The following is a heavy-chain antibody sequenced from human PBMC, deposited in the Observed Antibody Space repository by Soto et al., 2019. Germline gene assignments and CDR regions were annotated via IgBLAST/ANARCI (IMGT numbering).Heavy chain of an antibody. D-gene: IGHD3-22*01. CDR1: GFTFSSYV. Sequence: PGGSRRLSCGASGFTFSSYVMHGGRQAPGKGLEWVAVIWYDGRNTYYADSVKGRFTISRDNSKNTLYLQMNSLRAEDTAVYYCARTAYYYDSSGYYFDCWGQGTLVTVS. CDR2: IWYDGRNT. J-gene: IGHJ4*02. CDR3: ARTAYYYDSSGYYFDC. V-gene: IGHV3-33*01.